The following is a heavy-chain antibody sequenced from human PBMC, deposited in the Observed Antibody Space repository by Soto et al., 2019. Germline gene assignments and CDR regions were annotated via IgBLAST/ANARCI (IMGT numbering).Heavy chain of an antibody. J-gene: IGHJ5*02. D-gene: IGHD2-2*03. CDR2: INPNSGGT. CDR3: ARDVGAGYCSSTSCYWFDP. V-gene: IGHV1-2*04. Sequence: ASVKVSCKASGYTFTGYYMHWVRQAPGQGLEWMGWINPNSGGTNYAQKFQGWVTMTRVTFISTAYMELSRLRSDDTAVYYCARDVGAGYCSSTSCYWFDPWGQGTLVNVSS. CDR1: GYTFTGYY.